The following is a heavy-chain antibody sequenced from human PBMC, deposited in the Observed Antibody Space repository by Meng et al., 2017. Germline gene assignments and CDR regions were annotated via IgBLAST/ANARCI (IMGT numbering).Heavy chain of an antibody. CDR3: ARDASIAADSVQFDP. Sequence: EVCLWGAGGGVVRPGGSLRLSCAASGFTFDDYGMSWVRQAPGKGLEWVSGINWNGGSTGYADSVKGRFTISRDNAKNSLYLQMNSLRAEDTALYHCARDASIAADSVQFDPWGQGTLVTVSS. J-gene: IGHJ5*02. CDR2: INWNGGST. V-gene: IGHV3-20*01. D-gene: IGHD6-25*01. CDR1: GFTFDDYG.